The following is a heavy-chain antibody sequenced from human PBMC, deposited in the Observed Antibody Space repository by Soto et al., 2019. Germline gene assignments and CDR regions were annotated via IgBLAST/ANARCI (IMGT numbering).Heavy chain of an antibody. D-gene: IGHD2-2*02. J-gene: IGHJ4*02. CDR2: IYFTGST. CDR1: GDTIGSYY. V-gene: IGHV4-59*01. Sequence: QVQLQESGPGLVKPSETLSLTCTVSGDTIGSYYWSWIRQPPGKGLEWIGYIYFTGSTNYNPSLKSRVTISVDTSKNQFSLKLSSVTPADTAVYYCARGSCSSASCYTGDYWGQGTLVTVSS. CDR3: ARGSCSSASCYTGDY.